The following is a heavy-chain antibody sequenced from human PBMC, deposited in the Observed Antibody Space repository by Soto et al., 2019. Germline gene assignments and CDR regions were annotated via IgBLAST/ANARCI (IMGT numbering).Heavy chain of an antibody. D-gene: IGHD6-19*01. V-gene: IGHV4-59*08. Sequence: SETLSLTCTVSGGSISSYYWSWIRQPPGKGLEWIGYIYYSGSTNYNPSLKSRVTISVDTSKNQFSLKLSSVTAADTAVYYCARSGLSSGWEFDYWGQGTLVTVSS. CDR3: ARSGLSSGWEFDY. CDR2: IYYSGST. CDR1: GGSISSYY. J-gene: IGHJ4*02.